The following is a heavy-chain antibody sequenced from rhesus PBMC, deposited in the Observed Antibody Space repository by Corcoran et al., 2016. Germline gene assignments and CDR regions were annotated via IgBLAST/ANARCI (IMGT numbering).Heavy chain of an antibody. Sequence: QVQLQESGPGVVKPSETLSLTCAVSGDSIRSGYDWRWLRPPPGKGQEWFGYIYGSSWRTNYNPSPKTRGTLSKGASKNQFSLKLSSVTAADTAVYYCARRAGYSCWSVDNWGQGVLVTVPS. CDR1: GDSIRSGYD. CDR2: IYGSSWRT. V-gene: IGHV4-76*01. CDR3: ARRAGYSCWSVDN. J-gene: IGHJ4*01. D-gene: IGHD6-13*01.